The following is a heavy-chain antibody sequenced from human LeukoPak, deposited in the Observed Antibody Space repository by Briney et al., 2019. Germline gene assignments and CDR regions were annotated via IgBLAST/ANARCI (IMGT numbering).Heavy chain of an antibody. Sequence: GASVTVSCKASGGTFSSYAISWVRQAPGQGLEWMGGIIPIFGTANYAQKFQGRVTITTDESTSTAYMELSSLRSEDTAVYYCAHSYYYDSSGLWTWGQGTLVTVSS. CDR2: IIPIFGTA. D-gene: IGHD3-22*01. J-gene: IGHJ5*02. CDR1: GGTFSSYA. V-gene: IGHV1-69*05. CDR3: AHSYYYDSSGLWT.